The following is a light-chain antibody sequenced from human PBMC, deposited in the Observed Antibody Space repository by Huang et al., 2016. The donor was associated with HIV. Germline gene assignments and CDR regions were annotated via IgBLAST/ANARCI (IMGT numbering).Light chain of an antibody. V-gene: IGKV3-15*01. J-gene: IGKJ1*01. Sequence: EILMAQSPATLSVSPGERATLSSRAIMSFSRDLAWYQHKPGQAPSLLIYGASTRATGIPARFSGSGSGTEFTLTISSLKSEDSAVYYCQQYNNWWTFGQGTKVEI. CDR1: MSFSRD. CDR3: QQYNNWWT. CDR2: GAS.